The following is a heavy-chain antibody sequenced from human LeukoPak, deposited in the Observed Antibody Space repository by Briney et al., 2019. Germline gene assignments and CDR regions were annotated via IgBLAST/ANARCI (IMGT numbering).Heavy chain of an antibody. J-gene: IGHJ4*02. Sequence: SETLSLTCAVYGGSFSGYYWSWIRQPPGKGLEWIGEINHSGSTYYNPSLRSRITISLDRSKQKFSLKLTSVTAADTAVYFCARGAEYYAIWRGYAGYSDYWGQGISVTVSS. CDR3: ARGAEYYAIWRGYAGYSDY. CDR1: GGSFSGYY. CDR2: INHSGST. D-gene: IGHD3-3*01. V-gene: IGHV4-34*01.